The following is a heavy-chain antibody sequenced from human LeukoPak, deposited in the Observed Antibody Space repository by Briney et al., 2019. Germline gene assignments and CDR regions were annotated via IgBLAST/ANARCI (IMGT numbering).Heavy chain of an antibody. CDR2: ISGSGDST. V-gene: IGHV3-23*01. Sequence: PGGSLRLSCAASGFTFSSYAMSWVRQAPGKGLEWVSTISGSGDSTYYADSVKGRFTISRDNSKNTPSVQMNTLRAEDTAIYYCAKDVSSSARSPRHYWGQGTLVTVSS. D-gene: IGHD6-6*01. CDR3: AKDVSSSARSPRHY. CDR1: GFTFSSYA. J-gene: IGHJ4*02.